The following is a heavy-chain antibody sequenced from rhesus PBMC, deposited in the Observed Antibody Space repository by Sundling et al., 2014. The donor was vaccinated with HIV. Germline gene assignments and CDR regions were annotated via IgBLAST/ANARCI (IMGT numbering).Heavy chain of an antibody. Sequence: EVQLVETGGGLVQPGGSLKLSCAASGFTFSSYGMSWVRQAPGKGLEWVSAINSGGGSTYYADSVKGRFTISRDNSKNTLSLQMNSLRAEDTAVYYCAKDYYSGSDVWGPGVLVTVSS. D-gene: IGHD3-16*01. CDR1: GFTFSSYG. CDR3: AKDYYSGSDV. V-gene: IGHV3S42*01. J-gene: IGHJ5-1*01. CDR2: INSGGGST.